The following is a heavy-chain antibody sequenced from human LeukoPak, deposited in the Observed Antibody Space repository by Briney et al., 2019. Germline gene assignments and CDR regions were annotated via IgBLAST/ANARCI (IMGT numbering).Heavy chain of an antibody. J-gene: IGHJ3*02. CDR3: ARDFHRYYYDSSGYNAFDI. CDR2: ISSISSSST. CDR1: GFTFSSYS. V-gene: IGHV3-48*04. D-gene: IGHD3-22*01. Sequence: ASVKVSCKASGFTFSSYSMNWVRQAPGKGLEWVSYISSISSSSTYYADSVKGRFTISRDNAKNSLYLQMNSLRAEDTAVYYCARDFHRYYYDSSGYNAFDIWGQGTMVTVSS.